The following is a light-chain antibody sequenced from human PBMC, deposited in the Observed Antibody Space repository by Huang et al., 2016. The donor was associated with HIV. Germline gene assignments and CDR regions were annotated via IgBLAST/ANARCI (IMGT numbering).Light chain of an antibody. J-gene: IGKJ2*01. CDR3: MQGTHWPPNT. CDR2: KVS. Sequence: DVVMTQSPRSLPVTLGQPASISCRSSQSLVHSDGNTYLNWFQQRPGQSPRHLIYKVSNRDSGVPDRFSGSGSGTDFTLKISRVEAEDVGVYYCMQGTHWPPNTFGQGTKLEIK. CDR1: QSLVHSDGNTY. V-gene: IGKV2-30*02.